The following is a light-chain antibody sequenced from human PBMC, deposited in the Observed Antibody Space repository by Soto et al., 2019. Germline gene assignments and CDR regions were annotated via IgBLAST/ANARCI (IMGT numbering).Light chain of an antibody. V-gene: IGLV1-51*01. J-gene: IGLJ3*02. Sequence: QSVLTQPPSVSAAPGQTVTISCSGSSSNFGNIYVSWYQQLPGAAPKLLLYENNKRASGTPDRFSGSKAGTSATLVIAGLQTGDEADYSCGTWDSGWVFGGGTKLTVL. CDR1: SSNFGNIY. CDR2: ENN. CDR3: GTWDSGWV.